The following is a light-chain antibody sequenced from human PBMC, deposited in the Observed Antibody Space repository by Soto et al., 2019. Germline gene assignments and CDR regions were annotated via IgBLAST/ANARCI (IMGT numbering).Light chain of an antibody. J-gene: IGKJ3*01. V-gene: IGKV1-39*01. CDR2: AAS. Sequence: DIQMTQSPSSLSASVGDRVTITCRASQSISSYLNWYQQKPGKAPKLLIYAASILQSGVPSRFSGSGSGTDFTLTISSLQPEDFATYYCQQSYSTPFTFGPGNKVDIK. CDR3: QQSYSTPFT. CDR1: QSISSY.